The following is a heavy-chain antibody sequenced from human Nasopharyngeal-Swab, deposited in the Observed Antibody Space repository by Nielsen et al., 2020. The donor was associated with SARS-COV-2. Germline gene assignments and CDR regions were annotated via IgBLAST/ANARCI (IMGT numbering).Heavy chain of an antibody. V-gene: IGHV4-34*01. J-gene: IGHJ2*01. D-gene: IGHD1-14*01. CDR3: ARAAPHDWYFDL. CDR1: GGSFSNYY. Sequence: SETLSLTCAVYGGSFSNYYWSWIRQHPGKGLEWIGEINHSGSTNYNPSLKSRVTISVDTSKNQFSLKLSSVTAADTAVYYCARAAPHDWYFDLWGRGTLVTVSS. CDR2: INHSGST.